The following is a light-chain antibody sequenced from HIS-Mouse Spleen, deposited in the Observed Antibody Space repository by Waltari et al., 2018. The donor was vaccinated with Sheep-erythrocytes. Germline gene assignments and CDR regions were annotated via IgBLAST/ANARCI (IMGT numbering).Light chain of an antibody. J-gene: IGLJ3*02. Sequence: QSALTQPASVSGSPGQSITISCTGTSSDVGSYNLVSWYQQHPGKAPQPMIYEGSKRPSVVSNRFSGSKSGNTASLTISGLQAEDEADYYCCSYAGSSTWVFGGGTKLTVL. CDR2: EGS. V-gene: IGLV2-23*01. CDR3: CSYAGSSTWV. CDR1: SSDVGSYNL.